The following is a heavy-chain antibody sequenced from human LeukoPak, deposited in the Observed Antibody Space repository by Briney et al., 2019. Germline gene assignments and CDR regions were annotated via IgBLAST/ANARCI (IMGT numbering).Heavy chain of an antibody. V-gene: IGHV3-30*04. Sequence: GGSLRLSCAASGFTFSNYAMSWVRQTPDRVLEWVASISYDGKKDFYADSVKGRFTITRDNSENTVYLQMNSLRGEDTAVYYCAKEATRNRHYFDHWGQGILVTVSS. CDR2: ISYDGKKD. CDR3: AKEATRNRHYFDH. CDR1: GFTFSNYA. D-gene: IGHD1-14*01. J-gene: IGHJ4*02.